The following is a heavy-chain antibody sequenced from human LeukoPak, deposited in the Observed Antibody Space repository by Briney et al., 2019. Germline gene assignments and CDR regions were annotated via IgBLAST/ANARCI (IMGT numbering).Heavy chain of an antibody. Sequence: PGRSLRLSCAASGFTFDDYAMHWVRQAPGKGLEWVSGISWNSGSIGYADSVKGRFTISRDNAKNSLYLQMNSLRAEDTALYYCAKDSSEDYCDSSGPLLDYWGQGTLVTVSS. CDR2: ISWNSGSI. J-gene: IGHJ4*02. CDR1: GFTFDDYA. CDR3: AKDSSEDYCDSSGPLLDY. D-gene: IGHD3-22*01. V-gene: IGHV3-9*01.